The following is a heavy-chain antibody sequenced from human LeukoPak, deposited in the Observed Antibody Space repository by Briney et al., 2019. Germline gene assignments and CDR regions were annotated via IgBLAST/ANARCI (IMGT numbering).Heavy chain of an antibody. J-gene: IGHJ4*02. V-gene: IGHV4-59*01. CDR3: ARGVGVRIAAAGFDY. CDR1: GGSISSYY. Sequence: SETLSLTSTVSGGSISSYYWSWIRQPPGKGLEWIGYLYYSGSTNYNPSLKSRVTISVDTSTNQVSLKLSSVTAADTAVYHCARGVGVRIAAAGFDYWGQGTLVTVSS. D-gene: IGHD6-13*01. CDR2: LYYSGST.